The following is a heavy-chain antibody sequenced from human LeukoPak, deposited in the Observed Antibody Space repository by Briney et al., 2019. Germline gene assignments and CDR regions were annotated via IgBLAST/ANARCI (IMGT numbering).Heavy chain of an antibody. D-gene: IGHD1-26*01. J-gene: IGHJ6*03. Sequence: GGSLRLSCAASGFTFSSYSMNWVRQAPGKGLEWVSSITSSSTYIHYADSVKGRFTISRDNAKNSLYLQMNCLRAEDTAVYYCARTTSGATFSDYYYYHMDVWGKGTTVTVSS. CDR3: ARTTSGATFSDYYYYHMDV. CDR1: GFTFSSYS. CDR2: ITSSSTYI. V-gene: IGHV3-21*01.